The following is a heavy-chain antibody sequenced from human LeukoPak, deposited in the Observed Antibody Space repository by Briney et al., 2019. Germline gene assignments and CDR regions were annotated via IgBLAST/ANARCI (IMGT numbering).Heavy chain of an antibody. Sequence: GGSLRLSCVVSGFTLSDYGIHWVRQAPGRGLQWVAFIPFDGSHKYYADSVEGRFTISRDTSMNTLYLQMNSLTVEDTAVYFCSKDFGPWGVGATPHYWGQGTLVTVSS. V-gene: IGHV3-30*02. CDR1: GFTLSDYG. J-gene: IGHJ4*02. D-gene: IGHD1-26*01. CDR2: IPFDGSHK. CDR3: SKDFGPWGVGATPHY.